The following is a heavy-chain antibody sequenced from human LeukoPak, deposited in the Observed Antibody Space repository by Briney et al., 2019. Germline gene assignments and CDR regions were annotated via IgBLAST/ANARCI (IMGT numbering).Heavy chain of an antibody. J-gene: IGHJ4*02. V-gene: IGHV4-59*01. D-gene: IGHD3-22*01. CDR2: IYYSGSN. CDR1: GGSISSYY. Sequence: PSETLSLTCTVSGGSISSYYGSWLRQPPGKGVEWVGYIYYSGSNNYNPSLKSRVTISVHTSNNQFSLKLSSVTAADTAVYYCARGYDSSGYYVVRDWGQGTLVTVSS. CDR3: ARGYDSSGYYVVRD.